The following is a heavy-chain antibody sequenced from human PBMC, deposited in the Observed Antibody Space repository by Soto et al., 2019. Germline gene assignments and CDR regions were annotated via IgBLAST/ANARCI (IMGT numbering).Heavy chain of an antibody. CDR2: ISGSGGST. D-gene: IGHD2-8*01. V-gene: IGHV3-23*01. CDR1: GFTFSSYA. Sequence: PGGSLRLSCAASGFTFSSYAMSWVRQAPGKGLEWVSAISGSGGSTYYADSVKGRFTISRDNSKNTLYLQMNSLRAEDTAVYYCAKTTVLMVYSWDYFDYWGQGTLVTVS. J-gene: IGHJ4*02. CDR3: AKTTVLMVYSWDYFDY.